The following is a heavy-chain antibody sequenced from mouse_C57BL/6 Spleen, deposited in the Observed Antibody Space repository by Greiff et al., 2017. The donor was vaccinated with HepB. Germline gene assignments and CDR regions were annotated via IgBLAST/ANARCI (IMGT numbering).Heavy chain of an antibody. Sequence: EVQLQQSGPGLVKPSQSLSLTCSVTGYSITSGYYWNWIRQFPGNKLEWMCYISYDGSNNYNPSLKNRISITRDTSKNQFFLKLNSVTTEDTATYYCARGLLFDYWGQGTTLTVSS. CDR1: GYSITSGYY. V-gene: IGHV3-6*01. CDR2: ISYDGSN. CDR3: ARGLLFDY. J-gene: IGHJ2*01.